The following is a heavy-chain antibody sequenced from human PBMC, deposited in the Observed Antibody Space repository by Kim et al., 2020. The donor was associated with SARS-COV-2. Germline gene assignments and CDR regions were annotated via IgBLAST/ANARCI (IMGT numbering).Heavy chain of an antibody. CDR2: IYYSGST. Sequence: SETLSLTCTVSGGSISSYYWSWIRQPPGKGLEWIGYIYYSGSTNYNPSLKSRVTISVDTSKNQFSLKLSSVTAADTAVYYCARDSVAALDYWGQGTLVTVSS. D-gene: IGHD6-13*01. J-gene: IGHJ4*02. CDR3: ARDSVAALDY. V-gene: IGHV4-59*01. CDR1: GGSISSYY.